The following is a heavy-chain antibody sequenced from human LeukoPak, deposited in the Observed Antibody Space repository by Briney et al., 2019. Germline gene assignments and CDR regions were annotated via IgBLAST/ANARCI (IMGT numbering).Heavy chain of an antibody. J-gene: IGHJ4*02. CDR3: ARGRGGMPVSQ. Sequence: SETLSLTCAVYGGSFSGYYWSWIRQPPGKGLEWIGEINHSGSTNYNPSLKSRVTISVDTSKNQFSLKLSSVTAADTAVYYCARGRGGMPVSQWGQGTLVTVSS. V-gene: IGHV4-34*01. D-gene: IGHD2-2*01. CDR1: GGSFSGYY. CDR2: INHSGST.